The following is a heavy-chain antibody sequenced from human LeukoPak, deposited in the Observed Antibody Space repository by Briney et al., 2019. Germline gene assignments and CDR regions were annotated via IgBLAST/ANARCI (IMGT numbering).Heavy chain of an antibody. Sequence: LGESLQISCKGSGYTFTSYWIGWARQVPGKGREWMGIIYPGDSDTRDSPSFQGPVTISADRSISTAYLQWSSLNASDTAMYYCARLGYSSSVITLIDDWGQGTLVTVSS. CDR1: GYTFTSYW. J-gene: IGHJ4*02. CDR3: ARLGYSSSVITLIDD. CDR2: IYPGDSDT. V-gene: IGHV5-51*01. D-gene: IGHD2-15*01.